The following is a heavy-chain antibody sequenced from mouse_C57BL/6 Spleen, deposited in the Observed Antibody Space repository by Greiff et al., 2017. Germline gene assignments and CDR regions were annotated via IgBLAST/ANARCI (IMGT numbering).Heavy chain of an antibody. CDR3: ARQGYSNSLVLAY. V-gene: IGHV1-59*01. Sequence: QVQLQQPGAELVRPGTSVKLSCKASGYTFTSYWMHWVKQRPGQGLEWIGVIDPSDSYTNYNQKFKGKATLTVDTSSSTAYMQLSSLTSEDSAVXYYARQGYSNSLVLAYWGQGTLVTVSA. J-gene: IGHJ3*01. CDR1: GYTFTSYW. D-gene: IGHD2-5*01. CDR2: IDPSDSYT.